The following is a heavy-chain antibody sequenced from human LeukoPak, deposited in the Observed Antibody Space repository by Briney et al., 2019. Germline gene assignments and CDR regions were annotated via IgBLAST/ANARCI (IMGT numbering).Heavy chain of an antibody. D-gene: IGHD5-18*01. CDR1: GGSISSYY. CDR2: ICYSGST. J-gene: IGHJ4*02. CDR3: ARHEYTAMVWYGEYYFDY. V-gene: IGHV4-59*08. Sequence: SETLSLTCTVSGGSISSYYWSWIRQPPGKGLEWIGYICYSGSTNYNPSLKSRVTISVDTSKNQFSLKLSSVTAADTAVYYCARHEYTAMVWYGEYYFDYWGQGTLVTVSS.